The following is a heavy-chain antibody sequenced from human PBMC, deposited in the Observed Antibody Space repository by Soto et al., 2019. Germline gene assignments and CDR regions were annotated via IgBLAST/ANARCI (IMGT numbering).Heavy chain of an antibody. J-gene: IGHJ6*02. D-gene: IGHD3-3*01. V-gene: IGHV4-61*01. Sequence: QVQLQESGPGLVKPSETLSLTCTVSGGSVSSGSYYWSWIRQPPGKGLEWIGYIYYSGSTNYNPSLKSRVTISVDTSKNQFSLKLSSVTAADTAVYYCARDGGYDFWSGYKTPGYYGMDVWGQGTTVTVSS. CDR3: ARDGGYDFWSGYKTPGYYGMDV. CDR1: GGSVSSGSYY. CDR2: IYYSGST.